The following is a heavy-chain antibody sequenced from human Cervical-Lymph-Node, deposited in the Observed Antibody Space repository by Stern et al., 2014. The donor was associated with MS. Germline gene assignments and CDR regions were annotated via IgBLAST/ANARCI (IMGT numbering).Heavy chain of an antibody. CDR1: GYLFDDYW. J-gene: IGHJ4*02. CDR2: IFPRDSNT. CDR3: ARSPATPSGYDRFDY. Sequence: EVHLVESGAEVKKPGESLKISCEASGYLFDDYWIGWVRQMSGRGLELVAIIFPRDSNTRYSPSVQGQVTISAHKSLSTAYLQWSSLKASDPAIYSCARSPATPSGYDRFDYWGQGALVTVSS. D-gene: IGHD5-12*01. V-gene: IGHV5-51*03.